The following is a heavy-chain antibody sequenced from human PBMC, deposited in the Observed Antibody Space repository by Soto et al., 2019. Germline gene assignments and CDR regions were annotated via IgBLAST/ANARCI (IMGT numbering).Heavy chain of an antibody. CDR3: ARQRGYYHILNGYYTEFNFDY. D-gene: IGHD3-9*01. V-gene: IGHV4-39*01. Sequence: SETLSLTCTVSGGSISSSSYYWGWIRQPPGKGLEWIGSIYYSGTTYYNPSLKSRVTISVDTSKNQFSLKLSSVTAADTAVYYCARQRGYYHILNGYYTEFNFDYWGQGTPVTVSS. CDR1: GGSISSSSYY. CDR2: IYYSGTT. J-gene: IGHJ4*02.